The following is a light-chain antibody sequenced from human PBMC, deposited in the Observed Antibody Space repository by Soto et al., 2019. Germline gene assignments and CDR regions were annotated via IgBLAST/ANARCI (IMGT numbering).Light chain of an antibody. CDR3: CSYAGSSTYV. CDR2: EGS. Sequence: SLLAQPAWVSGSPGQSITISCTGTSSDVGSYNLVSLYQQHPGKAPKLMIYEGSKRPSGVSNRFSGSKSGNTASLTISGLQAEDEADYYCCSYAGSSTYVFGTGTKVTVL. CDR1: SSDVGSYNL. V-gene: IGLV2-23*01. J-gene: IGLJ1*01.